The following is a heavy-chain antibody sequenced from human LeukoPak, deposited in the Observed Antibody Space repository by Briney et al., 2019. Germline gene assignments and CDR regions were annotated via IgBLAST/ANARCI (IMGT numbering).Heavy chain of an antibody. CDR1: GFTFSSYW. V-gene: IGHV3-74*01. CDR3: XXXXXXXXYYYGSGSYQDV. D-gene: IGHD3-10*01. J-gene: IGHJ6*04. CDR2: INRDGSTT. Sequence: GGSLRLSCAASGFTFSSYWMHWVRQGPGKGLVWVSHINRDGSTTSYADSVKGRFTISRDNSKNTLYLQMNSLRAEDTAVYYCXXXXXXXXYYYGSGSYQDVWGKGTTVTISS.